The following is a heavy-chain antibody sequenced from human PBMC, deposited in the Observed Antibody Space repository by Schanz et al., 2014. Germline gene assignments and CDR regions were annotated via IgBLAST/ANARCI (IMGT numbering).Heavy chain of an antibody. D-gene: IGHD2-15*01. CDR1: GFTFNSYA. Sequence: DVQLLESGGGLVQPGASLRLSCAASGFTFNSYAMTWVRQAPGQGLEWVSSISHSGGSKYYADSVEGRFTIYRDNSENTLYLQMNSRSADDTAVFYCAKGMGYCSGGTCYGDYYYGLDVWGQGTTVTVSS. V-gene: IGHV3-23*01. J-gene: IGHJ6*02. CDR2: ISHSGGSK. CDR3: AKGMGYCSGGTCYGDYYYGLDV.